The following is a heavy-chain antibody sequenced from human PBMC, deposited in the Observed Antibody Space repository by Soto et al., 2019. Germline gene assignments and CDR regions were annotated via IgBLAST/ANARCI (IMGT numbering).Heavy chain of an antibody. D-gene: IGHD3-10*01. V-gene: IGHV3-33*01. CDR3: ARDEEYGSGNLFDY. CDR2: IWYDGSNK. Sequence: QVKLVESGGGVVQPGRSLRLSCAASGFTFSSYGMHWVRQAPGKGLEWVAVIWYDGSNKYYADSVKGRFTISRDNSKNTLYLQMNSLRAEDTAVYYCARDEEYGSGNLFDYWGQGTLVTVSS. J-gene: IGHJ4*02. CDR1: GFTFSSYG.